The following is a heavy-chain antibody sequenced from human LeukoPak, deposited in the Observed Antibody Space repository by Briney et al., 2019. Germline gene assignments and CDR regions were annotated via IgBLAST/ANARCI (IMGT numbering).Heavy chain of an antibody. CDR3: AKDITMVRGDRAFDI. CDR1: GFTFSSYG. Sequence: GGSLSLSCAASGFTFSSYGMHWVRQAPGKGLEWVAFIRYDGSNKFYADSLKGRFTISRDNSKNTLYLQMNSLRAEDTAVYYCAKDITMVRGDRAFDIWGQGTMVTVSS. CDR2: IRYDGSNK. J-gene: IGHJ3*02. V-gene: IGHV3-30*02. D-gene: IGHD3-10*01.